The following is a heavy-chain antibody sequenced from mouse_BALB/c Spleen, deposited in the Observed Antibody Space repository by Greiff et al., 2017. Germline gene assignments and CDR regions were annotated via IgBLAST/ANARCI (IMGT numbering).Heavy chain of an antibody. CDR1: GYAFTNYL. CDR2: INPGSGGT. D-gene: IGHD2-2*01. CDR3: ARRMGYDGYAMDY. J-gene: IGHJ4*01. V-gene: IGHV1-54*01. Sequence: QVQLKESGAELVRPGTSVKVSCKASGYAFTNYLIEWVKQRPGQGLEWIGVINPGSGGTNYNEKFKGKATLTADKSSSTAYMQLSSLTSDDSAVYFCARRMGYDGYAMDYWGQGTSVTVSS.